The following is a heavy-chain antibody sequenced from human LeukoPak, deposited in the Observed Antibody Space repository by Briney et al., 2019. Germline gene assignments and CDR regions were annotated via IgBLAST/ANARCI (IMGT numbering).Heavy chain of an antibody. J-gene: IGHJ4*02. CDR2: INPNSGGT. D-gene: IGHD5-24*01. CDR1: GYTFTGYY. CDR3: ARVVGDGYNFDY. V-gene: IGHV1-2*02. Sequence: ASVTVSCKASGYTFTGYYMHWVRQAPGQGLEWMGWINPNSGGTNYAQKFQGRVTMTRDTSISTAYMELSRLRSDDTAVYYCARVVGDGYNFDYWGQGTLVTVSS.